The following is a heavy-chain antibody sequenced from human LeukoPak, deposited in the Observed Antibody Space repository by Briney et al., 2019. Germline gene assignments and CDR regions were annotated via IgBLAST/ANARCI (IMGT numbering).Heavy chain of an antibody. J-gene: IGHJ6*02. CDR1: GGSISSYY. CDR3: ARHTTITSDMDV. D-gene: IGHD3-10*01. CDR2: VHYSGST. Sequence: SETLSLTCTVSGGSISSYYWIWIRQPPGKGLEWIGYVHYSGSTNYNPSLKSRVTISIDMSKNQFSLKLSSVTAADTAVYSCARHTTITSDMDVWGQGTTVTVSS. V-gene: IGHV4-59*08.